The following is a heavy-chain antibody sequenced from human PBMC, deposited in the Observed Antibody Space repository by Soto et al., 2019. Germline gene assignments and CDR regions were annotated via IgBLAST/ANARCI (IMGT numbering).Heavy chain of an antibody. CDR1: GFSLSTSGVG. V-gene: IGHV2-5*02. D-gene: IGHD6-13*01. CDR2: IYWDDDK. J-gene: IGHJ5*02. Sequence: QITLKESGPTLVKPTQTLTLTCTFSGFSLSTSGVGVGWIRQPPGKALEWLALIYWDDDKRYSPSLKSRLTITKDTSKNQVVLTMTHMDPVDTATYYCARTGEDSSSWGAQNWFDPWGQGTLVTVSS. CDR3: ARTGEDSSSWGAQNWFDP.